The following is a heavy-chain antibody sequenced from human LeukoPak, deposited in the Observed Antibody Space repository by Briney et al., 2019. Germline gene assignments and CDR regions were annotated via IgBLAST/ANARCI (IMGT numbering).Heavy chain of an antibody. D-gene: IGHD6-13*01. V-gene: IGHV3-30*02. CDR1: GFTFSTYG. CDR3: AITLLYRSSSFDY. J-gene: IGHJ4*02. CDR2: IRYDGSNK. Sequence: QPGGSLRLSCAASGFTFSTYGMHWVRQAPGKGLEWVAFIRYDGSNKYYVDSVKGRFTISRANSKNTLNLEMNNLRAEKTALYSLAITLLYRSSSFDYWGQGILVTVSS.